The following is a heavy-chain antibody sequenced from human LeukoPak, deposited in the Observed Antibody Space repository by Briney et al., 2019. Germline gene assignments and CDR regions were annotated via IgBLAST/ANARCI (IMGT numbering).Heavy chain of an antibody. V-gene: IGHV4-59*01. CDR3: ARVRVGATAKGHYFDY. D-gene: IGHD1-26*01. Sequence: SETLSLTCTVSGGSISSYYWSWIRQPPGKGLEWIGYIYYSGSTNYNPSLKSRVTISVDTSKNQFSLKLSSVTAADTAVYYCARVRVGATAKGHYFDYWGQGTLVTVSS. CDR1: GGSISSYY. CDR2: IYYSGST. J-gene: IGHJ4*02.